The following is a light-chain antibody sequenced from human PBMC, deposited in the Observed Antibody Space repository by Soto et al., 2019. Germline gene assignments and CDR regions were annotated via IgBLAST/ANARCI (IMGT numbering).Light chain of an antibody. CDR1: QSISSW. J-gene: IGKJ4*01. CDR2: KAS. CDR3: QQYNSFPPS. Sequence: DILMTQSPSTLPASVGDRVTISCRASQSISSWLAWYQQKPGKAPKLLIYKASSLQSGVPSRFSGSGSGTEFTLTISGLQPDDFATYYCQQYNSFPPSFGGGTKVEIK. V-gene: IGKV1-5*03.